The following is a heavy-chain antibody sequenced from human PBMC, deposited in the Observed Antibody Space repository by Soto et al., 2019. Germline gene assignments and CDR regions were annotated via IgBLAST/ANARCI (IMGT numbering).Heavy chain of an antibody. CDR2: IYYSGST. CDR1: GGSISSYY. J-gene: IGHJ5*02. D-gene: IGHD3-22*01. Sequence: PSETLSLTCTVSGGSISSYYWSWIRQPPGKGLEWIGYIYYSGSTNYNPSLKSRVTISVDTSKNQFSLKLSSVTAADTAVYYCARDASSDYDSSGYYCYWFAPWGQGTLVTVSS. V-gene: IGHV4-59*01. CDR3: ARDASSDYDSSGYYCYWFAP.